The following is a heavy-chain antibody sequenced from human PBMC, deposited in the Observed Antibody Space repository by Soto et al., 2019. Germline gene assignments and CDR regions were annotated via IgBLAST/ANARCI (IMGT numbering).Heavy chain of an antibody. J-gene: IGHJ6*02. CDR1: GFTFSDYY. CDR3: ARDHLAGSPNQNPYYYYGMDV. Sequence: QVQLVESGGGLVKPGGSLRLSCAASGFTFSDYYMSWIRQAPGKGLEWVSYISSSSSYTNYADSVKGRFTISRDNAKNSLYLQMNSLRAEDTAVYYCARDHLAGSPNQNPYYYYGMDVWGQGTTVTVSS. V-gene: IGHV3-11*06. D-gene: IGHD3-10*01. CDR2: ISSSSSYT.